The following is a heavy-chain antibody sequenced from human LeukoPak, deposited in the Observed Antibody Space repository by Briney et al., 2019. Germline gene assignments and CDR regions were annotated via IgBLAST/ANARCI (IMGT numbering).Heavy chain of an antibody. CDR1: GFTFSSYW. Sequence: GGCLRLSCAASGFTFSSYWMSWVRQAPGKGLEWVSVISDSGGSTDYADSVKGRFTISRDNSKNTLYLEMNSLRAEDRAVYYCAKGVPVVYYYGSGKGYFDYWGQGTLVTVSS. D-gene: IGHD3-10*01. J-gene: IGHJ4*02. V-gene: IGHV3-23*01. CDR2: ISDSGGST. CDR3: AKGVPVVYYYGSGKGYFDY.